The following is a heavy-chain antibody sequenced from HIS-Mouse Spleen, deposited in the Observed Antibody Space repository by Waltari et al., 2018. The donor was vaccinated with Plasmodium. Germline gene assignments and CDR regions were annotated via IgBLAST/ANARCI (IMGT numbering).Heavy chain of an antibody. CDR1: GGSFSGYY. Sequence: QVQLQQWGAGLLKPSATLSLTFAVSGGSFSGYYWGWVRQPPGKGLEWIGEINHSGSTNYNPSLKSRVTISVDTSKNQFSLKLSSVTAADTAVYYCARLVVVASKDSYWGQGTLVTVSS. CDR3: ARLVVVASKDSY. CDR2: INHSGST. J-gene: IGHJ4*02. D-gene: IGHD2-15*01. V-gene: IGHV4-34*01.